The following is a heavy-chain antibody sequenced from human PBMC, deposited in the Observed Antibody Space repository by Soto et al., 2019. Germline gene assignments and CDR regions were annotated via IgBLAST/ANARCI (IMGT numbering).Heavy chain of an antibody. Sequence: QVQLVESGGGVVQPGRSLRLSCAASGFTFSSYGMHWVRQAPGKGLEWVAVIWYDGSNKYYADSVKGRFTISRDNSKNTLYLQMNSLSAEDTAVYYCARDQEQAVALDYWGQGTLVTVSS. CDR2: IWYDGSNK. V-gene: IGHV3-33*01. D-gene: IGHD6-19*01. J-gene: IGHJ4*02. CDR1: GFTFSSYG. CDR3: ARDQEQAVALDY.